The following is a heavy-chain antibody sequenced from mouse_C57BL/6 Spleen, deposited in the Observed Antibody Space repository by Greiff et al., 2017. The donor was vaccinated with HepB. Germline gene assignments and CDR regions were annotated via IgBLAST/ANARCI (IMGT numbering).Heavy chain of an antibody. CDR1: GYTFTDYE. V-gene: IGHV1-15*01. J-gene: IGHJ2*01. Sequence: QVQLQQSGAELVRPGASVTLSCKASGYTFTDYEMHWVKQTPVHGLEWIGAIDPETGGTAYNQKFKGKAILTADKSSSTAYMELRSLTSEDSAVYYCARGSYYHFDYWGQGTTLTVSS. D-gene: IGHD2-10*01. CDR3: ARGSYYHFDY. CDR2: IDPETGGT.